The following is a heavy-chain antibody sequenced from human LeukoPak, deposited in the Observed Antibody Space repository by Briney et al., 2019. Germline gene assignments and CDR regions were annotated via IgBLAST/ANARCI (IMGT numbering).Heavy chain of an antibody. Sequence: GGSLRLSCVASGFTFSHYSMNWVRQAPGKGLEWVSSIRFTGSYIYYADSVKGRFTISRDNSKNTLYLQMNSLRAEDTAVYYCAKDRDYYDSSGYYYSNYFDYWGQGTLVTVSS. V-gene: IGHV3-21*04. J-gene: IGHJ4*02. CDR2: IRFTGSYI. CDR1: GFTFSHYS. CDR3: AKDRDYYDSSGYYYSNYFDY. D-gene: IGHD3-22*01.